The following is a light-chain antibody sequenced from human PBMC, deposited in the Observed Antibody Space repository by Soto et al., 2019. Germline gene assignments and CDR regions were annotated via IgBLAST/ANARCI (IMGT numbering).Light chain of an antibody. Sequence: QSVLTQPASVSGSPGQSITISCTGTSSDVGGYNYVSWYQQHPGKAPKLMIYEVSNRPSGVSHRFSGSKSGNTASLTISGLQAGDEADYYCNSYTSGSTPYVFGTGTKVTVL. J-gene: IGLJ1*01. V-gene: IGLV2-14*01. CDR2: EVS. CDR3: NSYTSGSTPYV. CDR1: SSDVGGYNY.